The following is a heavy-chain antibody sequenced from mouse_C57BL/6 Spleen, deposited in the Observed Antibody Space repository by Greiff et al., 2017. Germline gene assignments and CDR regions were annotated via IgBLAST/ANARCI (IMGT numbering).Heavy chain of an antibody. D-gene: IGHD3-2*02. V-gene: IGHV1-82*01. J-gene: IGHJ2*01. CDR1: GYAFSSSW. CDR2: IYPGDGDT. Sequence: VQVVESGPELVKPGASVKISCKASGYAFSSSWMNWVKQRPGKGLEWIGRIYPGDGDTNYNGKFKGKATLTADKSSSTAYMQLSSLTSEDSAVYFCASDSSGFDYWGQGTTLTVSS. CDR3: ASDSSGFDY.